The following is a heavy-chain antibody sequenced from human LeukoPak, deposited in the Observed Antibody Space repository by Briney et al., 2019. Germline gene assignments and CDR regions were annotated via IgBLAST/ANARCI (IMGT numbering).Heavy chain of an antibody. CDR1: GDSISNNY. J-gene: IGHJ5*02. CDR3: ARIPSGSSWYWFDP. Sequence: PSETLSLTCTVSGDSISNNYWSWIRQPAGQGLEWIGRVYSDGVTRYNPSLKSRVTISVDMSNNRFSLTLNSATAADTAVYYCARIPSGSSWYWFDPWGQGTLVTVSS. D-gene: IGHD6-13*01. V-gene: IGHV4-4*07. CDR2: VYSDGVT.